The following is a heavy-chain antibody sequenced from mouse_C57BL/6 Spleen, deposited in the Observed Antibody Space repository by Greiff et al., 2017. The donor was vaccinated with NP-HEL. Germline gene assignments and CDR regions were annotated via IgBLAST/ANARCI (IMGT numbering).Heavy chain of an antibody. D-gene: IGHD1-1*01. V-gene: IGHV5-4*01. CDR2: ISDGGSYT. CDR3: ARDRTDYYGSSYDY. J-gene: IGHJ2*01. CDR1: GFTFSSYA. Sequence: EVQLQQSGGGLVKPGGSLKLSCAASGFTFSSYAMSWVRQTPEKRLEWVATISDGGSYTYYPDNVKGRFTISRDNAKNNLYLQMSHLKSEDTAMYYCARDRTDYYGSSYDYWGQGTTLTVSS.